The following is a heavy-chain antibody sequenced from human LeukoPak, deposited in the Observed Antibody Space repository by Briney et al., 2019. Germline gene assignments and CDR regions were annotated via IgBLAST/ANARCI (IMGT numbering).Heavy chain of an antibody. D-gene: IGHD3-3*01. J-gene: IGHJ6*02. V-gene: IGHV3-48*01. CDR3: AKDGGGSLEWLPPMDV. Sequence: GGSLRLSCAASGFTFSTYAMNWVRQAPGKGLEWVSYISTTSHTIYYADSVKGRFTISRDNAKNSLYLQMNRLRAEDTAVYYCAKDGGGSLEWLPPMDVWGQGTTVTVSS. CDR1: GFTFSTYA. CDR2: ISTTSHTI.